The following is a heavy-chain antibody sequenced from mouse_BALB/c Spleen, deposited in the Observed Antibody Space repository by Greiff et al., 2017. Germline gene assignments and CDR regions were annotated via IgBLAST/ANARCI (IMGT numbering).Heavy chain of an antibody. D-gene: IGHD2-4*01. V-gene: IGHV14-3*02. CDR1: GFNIKDTY. Sequence: EVQLQQSGAELVKPGASVKLSCTASGFNIKDTYMHWVKQRPEQGLEWIGRIDPANGNTKYDPKFQGKATITADTSSNTAYLQLSSLTSEDTAVYYCAPTMISPWFAYWGQGTLVTVSA. CDR2: IDPANGNT. J-gene: IGHJ3*01. CDR3: APTMISPWFAY.